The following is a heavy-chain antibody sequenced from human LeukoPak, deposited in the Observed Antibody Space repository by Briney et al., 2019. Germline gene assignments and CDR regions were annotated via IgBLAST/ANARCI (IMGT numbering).Heavy chain of an antibody. CDR3: AKDKEGVSRGWYSYYYYYMDV. CDR1: GFTFSSYG. Sequence: GGSLRLSCAASGFTFSSYGMHWVRQAPGKGLEWVAVISYDGSNKYYADSVKGRFTISRDNSKNTLYLQMNSLRAEDTAVYDGAKDKEGVSRGWYSYYYYYMDVWGEGTTVTVSS. V-gene: IGHV3-30*18. J-gene: IGHJ6*03. D-gene: IGHD6-19*01. CDR2: ISYDGSNK.